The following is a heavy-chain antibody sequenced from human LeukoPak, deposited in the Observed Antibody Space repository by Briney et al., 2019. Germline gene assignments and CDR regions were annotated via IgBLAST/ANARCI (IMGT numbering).Heavy chain of an antibody. CDR1: GGSISSYY. Sequence: SETLSLTCTVSGGSISSYYWSWIRQPPGKGLEWIGYIYYSGSTNYNPSLKSRVTISVDTSKNQFSLKLSSVTAADTAVYYCARSYYDSSGYYFWFDPWGRGTLVTVSS. CDR3: ARSYYDSSGYYFWFDP. D-gene: IGHD3-22*01. V-gene: IGHV4-59*01. CDR2: IYYSGST. J-gene: IGHJ5*02.